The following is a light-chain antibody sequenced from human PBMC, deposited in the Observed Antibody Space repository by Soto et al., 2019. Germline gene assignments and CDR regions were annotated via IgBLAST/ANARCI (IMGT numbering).Light chain of an antibody. J-gene: IGKJ1*01. Sequence: EIVMTQSPATLSVSPGERATLSCRASQSVDSKLAWYQQKPGQGPRLLIYGASSRATGTPARFSGSGSGTEFNLTISSLQSEDFAVYYCQHYSTWLWTFGQGTKVEIK. CDR2: GAS. CDR1: QSVDSK. V-gene: IGKV3-15*01. CDR3: QHYSTWLWT.